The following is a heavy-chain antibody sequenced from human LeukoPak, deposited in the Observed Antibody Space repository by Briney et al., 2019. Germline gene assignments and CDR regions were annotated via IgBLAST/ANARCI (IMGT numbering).Heavy chain of an antibody. CDR3: ARGPDIVVVVAAPFDY. D-gene: IGHD2-15*01. J-gene: IGHJ4*02. V-gene: IGHV3-30*04. CDR1: GFTFSSYA. Sequence: GGSLRLSCAASGFTFSSYAMHWVRQAPGKGLEWVAVISYDGSNKYYADSVKGRFTISRDNSKNTLYLQMNSLRAEDTAVYYCARGPDIVVVVAAPFDYWGQGTLVTVSS. CDR2: ISYDGSNK.